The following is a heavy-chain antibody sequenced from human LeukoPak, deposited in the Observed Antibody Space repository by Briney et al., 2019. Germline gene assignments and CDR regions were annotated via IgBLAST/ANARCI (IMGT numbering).Heavy chain of an antibody. CDR3: ARDPYSGSYGNYYYYFMDV. J-gene: IGHJ6*03. CDR2: ITSGSSYR. CDR1: GFTFSSYN. D-gene: IGHD1-26*01. Sequence: GGSLRLSCAASGFTFSSYNMNWVRQAPGKGLEWVSSITSGSSYRFYADSVKGRFTISRDNAKNSLYLQMNSLRAEDTAVYYCARDPYSGSYGNYYYYFMDVWGKGATVTISS. V-gene: IGHV3-21*01.